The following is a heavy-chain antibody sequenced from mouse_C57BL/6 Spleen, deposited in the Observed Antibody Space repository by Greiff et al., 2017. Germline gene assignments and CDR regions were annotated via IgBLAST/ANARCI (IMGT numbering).Heavy chain of an antibody. V-gene: IGHV1-26*01. CDR1: GYTFTDYY. Sequence: EVKLQQSGPELLKPGASVKISCKASGYTFTDYYMNWVKQSPGKSLEWIGDINPNNGGTNYNQKLKGKATLTVDKSSSTAYMELRSLISEDSAVYYCARGERNYERAWFAYWGQGTLVTVSA. J-gene: IGHJ3*01. CDR3: ARGERNYERAWFAY. CDR2: INPNNGGT. D-gene: IGHD2-4*01.